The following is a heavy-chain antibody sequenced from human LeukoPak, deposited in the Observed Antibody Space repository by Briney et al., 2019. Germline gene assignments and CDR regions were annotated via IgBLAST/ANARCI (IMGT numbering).Heavy chain of an antibody. D-gene: IGHD6-6*01. CDR2: IYYDAGA. V-gene: IGHV4-31*03. CDR1: GASTTTTTHY. Sequence: SETLSLTCTVSGASTTTTTHYWSWLRQHPGKGPEWIAYIYYDAGAYHNPSLASRVTISLDSSKNQFSLKLSSVTAADTAVYYCARGFRIAARYYYYYYGMDVWGQGTTVTVSS. J-gene: IGHJ6*02. CDR3: ARGFRIAARYYYYYYGMDV.